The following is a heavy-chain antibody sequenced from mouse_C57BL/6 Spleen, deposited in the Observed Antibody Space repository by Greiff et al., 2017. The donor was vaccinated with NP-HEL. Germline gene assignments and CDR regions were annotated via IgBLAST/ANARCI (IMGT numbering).Heavy chain of an antibody. J-gene: IGHJ2*01. CDR1: GFTFSDYY. D-gene: IGHD4-1*01. Sequence: EVKLVESEGGLVQPGSSMKLSCTASGFTFSDYYMAWVRQVPEKGLEWVANINYDGSSTYYLDSLKSRFILSRENAKNILYLQMSSLKSEDTATDYCARVTPNFYYFDYWGQGTTLTVSS. CDR2: INYDGSST. CDR3: ARVTPNFYYFDY. V-gene: IGHV5-16*01.